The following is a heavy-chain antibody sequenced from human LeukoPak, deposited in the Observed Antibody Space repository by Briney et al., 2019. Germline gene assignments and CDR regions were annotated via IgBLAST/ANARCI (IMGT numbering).Heavy chain of an antibody. D-gene: IGHD4-17*01. J-gene: IGHJ5*02. CDR1: GFTFSSYS. CDR2: ISSSSSYI. Sequence: PGGSLRLSCAASGFTFSSYSMNWVRQAPGKGLEWVSSISSSSSYIYYADSVKGRFTISRDNAKNSLYLQMNSLRAEDTAVYYCARDRGDGDYWLGFDPWGQGTLVTVSS. V-gene: IGHV3-21*01. CDR3: ARDRGDGDYWLGFDP.